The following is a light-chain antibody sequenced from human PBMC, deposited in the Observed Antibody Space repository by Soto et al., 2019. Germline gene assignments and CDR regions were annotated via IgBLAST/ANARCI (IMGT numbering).Light chain of an antibody. Sequence: QPVLTQSPSASASLGASVKLTCTLSSGHSSYAIAWHQQQPEKGPRYLMKVNSDGSHSKGDGIPDRFSGSSSGAERYLTISSLQSEDEADYHCQSWVTGTWVFGGGTKVTVL. J-gene: IGLJ3*02. CDR1: SGHSSYA. V-gene: IGLV4-69*01. CDR2: VNSDGSH. CDR3: QSWVTGTWV.